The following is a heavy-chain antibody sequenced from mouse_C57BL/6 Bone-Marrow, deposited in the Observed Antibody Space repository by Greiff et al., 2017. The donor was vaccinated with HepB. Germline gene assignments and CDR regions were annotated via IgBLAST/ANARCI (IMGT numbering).Heavy chain of an antibody. D-gene: IGHD2-14*01. Sequence: EVHLVESGADLVKPGGSLKLSCAASGFTFSSYGMSWVRQTPDKGLEWVATISTGGSYTYYPDSVKGRYTISRDNAKNTLYLQMRSLKSEDTAMYYCARHRVRGFGDWGQGTLVTVYA. CDR1: GFTFSSYG. J-gene: IGHJ3*01. V-gene: IGHV5-6*01. CDR3: ARHRVRGFGD. CDR2: ISTGGSYT.